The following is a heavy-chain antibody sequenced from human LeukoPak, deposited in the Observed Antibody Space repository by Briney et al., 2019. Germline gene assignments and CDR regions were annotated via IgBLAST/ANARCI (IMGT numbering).Heavy chain of an antibody. V-gene: IGHV4-59*01. CDR3: ARDLSSYYYYYMDV. D-gene: IGHD3-3*02. CDR2: IYYSGST. CDR1: GGSISSYY. Sequence: SETLSLTCTVSGGSISSYYWSWIRQPPGEGLEWIGYIYYSGSTNYNPSLKSRVTISVDTSKNQFSLKLSSVTAADTAVYYCARDLSSYYYYYMDVWGKGTTVTVSS. J-gene: IGHJ6*03.